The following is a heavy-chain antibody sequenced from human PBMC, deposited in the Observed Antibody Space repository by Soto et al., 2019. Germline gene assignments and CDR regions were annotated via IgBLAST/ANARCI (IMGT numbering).Heavy chain of an antibody. Sequence: GESLKISCKGSGYSFTSYWIGWVRQMPGKGLEWVAIIYPGDSDTRYSPSFQGQVTISADKSISTAYLQWSSLKATDTAMYFCATSPPGDYGDYFDYWGQGTLVTVSS. CDR2: IYPGDSDT. D-gene: IGHD4-17*01. J-gene: IGHJ4*02. V-gene: IGHV5-51*01. CDR1: GYSFTSYW. CDR3: ATSPPGDYGDYFDY.